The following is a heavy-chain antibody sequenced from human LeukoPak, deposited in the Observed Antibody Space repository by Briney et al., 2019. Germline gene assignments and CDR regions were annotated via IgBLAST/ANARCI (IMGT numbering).Heavy chain of an antibody. D-gene: IGHD6-19*01. CDR2: IYSGGST. CDR3: ARASSILIDY. V-gene: IGHV3-66*01. Sequence: GGSLRLSCAASGFTVSSNYMSWVRQAPGKGLEWVSVIYSGGSTYYADSVKGRFTISRDNSKNTLYLQINSLRAEDTAVYYCARASSILIDYWGQGTLVTVSS. J-gene: IGHJ4*02. CDR1: GFTVSSNY.